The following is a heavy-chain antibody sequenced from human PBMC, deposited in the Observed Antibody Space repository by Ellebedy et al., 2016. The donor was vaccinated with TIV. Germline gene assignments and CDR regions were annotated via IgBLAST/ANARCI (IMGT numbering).Heavy chain of an antibody. Sequence: GSLRLXCAVSGGSITSSAYWSWVRQPPGEGLEWIGEISHRGNTKYNPSLMSRVTISVDKSKNHFSLRLNSVTAADTAVYYCARSSGYFSLDYWGQGTLATVSS. D-gene: IGHD3-22*01. CDR3: ARSSGYFSLDY. CDR1: GGSITSSAY. J-gene: IGHJ4*02. V-gene: IGHV4-4*02. CDR2: ISHRGNT.